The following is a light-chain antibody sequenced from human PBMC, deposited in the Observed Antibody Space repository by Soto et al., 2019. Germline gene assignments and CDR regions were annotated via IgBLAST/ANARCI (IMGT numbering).Light chain of an antibody. CDR1: SSDVGGYNY. J-gene: IGLJ2*01. V-gene: IGLV2-14*01. CDR3: SDITSLNPVL. Sequence: SAPTQPASVSGSPGQSITISCTGTSSDVGGYNYVSWYQQHPGKAPKLMIYNVSNRPSGVSNRFSGSKSGNTASLTISGLQAEDVGHYSCSDITSLNPVLFGGGSQLNVL. CDR2: NVS.